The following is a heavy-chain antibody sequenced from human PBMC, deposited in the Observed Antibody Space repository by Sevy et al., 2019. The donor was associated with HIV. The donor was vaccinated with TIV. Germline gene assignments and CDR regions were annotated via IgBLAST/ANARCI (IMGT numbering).Heavy chain of an antibody. Sequence: GGSLRLSCVASGSGFRFDDYAMNWVRQAPGKGLEWVAGISWNGFSTGYGDSVKGRATISRDNAKNSVYLQMNNLRDEGTALYDCAEDTGPVGYRFDYRYTYYYGMDVWGQGTTVTVSS. J-gene: IGHJ6*02. CDR1: GSGFRFDDYA. D-gene: IGHD5-18*01. CDR2: ISWNGFST. CDR3: AEDTGPVGYRFDYRYTYYYGMDV. V-gene: IGHV3-9*01.